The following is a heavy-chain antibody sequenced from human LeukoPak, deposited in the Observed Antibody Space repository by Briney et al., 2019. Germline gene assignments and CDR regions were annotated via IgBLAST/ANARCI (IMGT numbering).Heavy chain of an antibody. V-gene: IGHV3-30*02. J-gene: IGHJ4*02. CDR2: IQYDGSNK. CDR3: ARVNYNWNDSFDY. D-gene: IGHD1-1*01. CDR1: GFTFSSYG. Sequence: GGSLRRSCAASGFTFSSYGTHWVRQAPGKGLEWVAFIQYDGSNKYYADSVKGRFTISRDNAKNSLYLQMNSLRAEDTAVYYCARVNYNWNDSFDYWGQGTLVTVSS.